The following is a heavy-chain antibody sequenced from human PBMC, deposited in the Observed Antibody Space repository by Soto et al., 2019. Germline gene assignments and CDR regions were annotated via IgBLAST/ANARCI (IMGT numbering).Heavy chain of an antibody. D-gene: IGHD5-12*01. V-gene: IGHV5-51*01. J-gene: IGHJ6*02. CDR2: IYPGDSDT. CDR3: ARDSGYAPDYYYYYGMDV. CDR1: GYSFTSYW. Sequence: GESLKISCKVSGYSFTSYWIGWVRQMPGKGLEWMGIIYPGDSDTRYSPSFQGQVTISADKSISTAYLQWSSLKASDTAMYYCARDSGYAPDYYYYYGMDVWGQGTTVTVSS.